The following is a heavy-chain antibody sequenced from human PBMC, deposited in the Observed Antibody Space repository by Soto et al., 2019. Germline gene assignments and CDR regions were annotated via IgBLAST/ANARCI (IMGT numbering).Heavy chain of an antibody. CDR1: GFMFSVYW. CDR2: VKQDGSEE. Sequence: EVQLVESGGGLVQPGGSLRLSCVASGFMFSVYWMTWVRQAPGKGLEWVANVKQDGSEENYVDSVKGRFTISRANAKNSGYRQMTSLRAADTALYYCARGAFPTWGSYPLDYGGQGTLVTVSS. CDR3: ARGAFPTWGSYPLDY. V-gene: IGHV3-7*04. D-gene: IGHD3-16*02. J-gene: IGHJ4*02.